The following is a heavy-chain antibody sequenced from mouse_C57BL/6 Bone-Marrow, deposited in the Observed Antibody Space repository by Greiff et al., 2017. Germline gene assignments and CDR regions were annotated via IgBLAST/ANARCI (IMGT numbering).Heavy chain of an antibody. J-gene: IGHJ4*01. Sequence: QVQLQQSGAELARPGASVKLSCKASGYTFTSYGISWVKQRTGQGLEWIGEIYPRSGNTYYNEKFKGKATLTADKSSSTAYMELRSLTSEDSAVYFCARSPYYGNYHYAMDYWGQGTSVTVSS. CDR2: IYPRSGNT. CDR3: ARSPYYGNYHYAMDY. D-gene: IGHD2-1*01. V-gene: IGHV1-81*01. CDR1: GYTFTSYG.